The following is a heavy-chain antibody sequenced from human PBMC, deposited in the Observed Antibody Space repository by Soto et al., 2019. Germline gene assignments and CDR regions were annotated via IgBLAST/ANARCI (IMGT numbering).Heavy chain of an antibody. Sequence: EVQLVESGGGLLQPGRSLRLSCTTSGFTFGDYAMSWFRQAPGKGLELVGFIRSKSNGGTTEYGASVKGRFTISRDDSRSIAYLQMNSLKTEDTAVYYCAMDTSGYNYYFDHWGQGTLVIVSS. J-gene: IGHJ4*02. CDR3: AMDTSGYNYYFDH. CDR2: IRSKSNGGTT. V-gene: IGHV3-49*03. CDR1: GFTFGDYA. D-gene: IGHD3-22*01.